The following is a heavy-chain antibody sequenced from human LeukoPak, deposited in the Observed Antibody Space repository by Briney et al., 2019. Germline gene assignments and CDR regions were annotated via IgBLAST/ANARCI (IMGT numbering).Heavy chain of an antibody. V-gene: IGHV4-34*01. CDR3: ARAPAYSSSRRVNYYYYYMTS. Sequence: SETLSLTCAVYGGSFSGYYWSWIRQPPGKGLEWIGEINHSGSTNYNPSLKSRVTISVDTSKNQFSLKLSSVTAADTAVYYCARAPAYSSSRRVNYYYYYMTSGAKGPRSPSP. J-gene: IGHJ6*03. CDR1: GGSFSGYY. D-gene: IGHD6-6*01. CDR2: INHSGST.